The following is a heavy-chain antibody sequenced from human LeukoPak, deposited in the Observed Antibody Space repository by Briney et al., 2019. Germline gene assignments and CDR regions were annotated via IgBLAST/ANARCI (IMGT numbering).Heavy chain of an antibody. J-gene: IGHJ5*02. D-gene: IGHD1-26*01. V-gene: IGHV1-18*01. CDR3: ARDGSGSYCEGYWFDP. Sequence: GASVKVSCKASGYTFTSYGISWVRRAPGQGLEWMGWISAYNGNTNYAQKLQGRVTMTTDTSTSTAYMERRSLRSDDTAVYYCARDGSGSYCEGYWFDPWGQGTLVTVSS. CDR2: ISAYNGNT. CDR1: GYTFTSYG.